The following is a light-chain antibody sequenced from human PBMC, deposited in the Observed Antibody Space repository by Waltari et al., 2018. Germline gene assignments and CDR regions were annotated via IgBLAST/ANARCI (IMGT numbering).Light chain of an antibody. V-gene: IGLV10-54*04. Sequence: QAGLTQPPSVSKGLRQTATLTCTGNNNNVGYEGATWLQQHQGHPPKLLFYRNNNRPSGISERFSASRSGSTASLTITGLQTEDGADYYCSAWDSSLSAWVFGGGTKLTVL. J-gene: IGLJ3*02. CDR1: NNNVGYEG. CDR2: RNN. CDR3: SAWDSSLSAWV.